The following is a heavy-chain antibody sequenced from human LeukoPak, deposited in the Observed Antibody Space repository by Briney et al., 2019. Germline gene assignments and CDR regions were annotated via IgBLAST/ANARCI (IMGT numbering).Heavy chain of an antibody. J-gene: IGHJ6*02. V-gene: IGHV3-21*01. CDR2: ISSSSYI. Sequence: GGSLRLSCAASGFTFSSYSMNWVRQAPGKGLEWVSSISSSSYIYYADSVKGRFTISRDNAKNSLYLQMNSLRAEDTAVYYCARGPQVGATTLAVGRTGYGMDVWGQGTLVTVSS. CDR1: GFTFSSYS. D-gene: IGHD1-26*01. CDR3: ARGPQVGATTLAVGRTGYGMDV.